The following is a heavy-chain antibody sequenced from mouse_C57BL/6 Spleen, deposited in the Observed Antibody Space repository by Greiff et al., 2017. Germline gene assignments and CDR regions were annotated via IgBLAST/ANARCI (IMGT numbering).Heavy chain of an antibody. Sequence: VQLQQPGAELVKPGASVKMSCKASGYTFTSYWITWVKQRPGQGLEWIGDIYPGSGSTNYNEKFKSKATLTVDTSSSTAYMQLSSLTSEDSAVYYCARERSYYYGSSYVWYFDVWGTGTTVTVSS. CDR3: ARERSYYYGSSYVWYFDV. CDR2: IYPGSGST. J-gene: IGHJ1*03. V-gene: IGHV1-55*01. D-gene: IGHD1-1*01. CDR1: GYTFTSYW.